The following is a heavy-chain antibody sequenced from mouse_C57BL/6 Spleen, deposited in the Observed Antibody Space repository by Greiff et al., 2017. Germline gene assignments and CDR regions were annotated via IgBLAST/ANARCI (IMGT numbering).Heavy chain of an antibody. CDR3: ARRGIYYDYDGYAMDY. V-gene: IGHV1-50*01. CDR2: IDPSASYT. Sequence: VQLQPPWAELVKPGASVKLSCKASGYTFTSYWMQWVKQRPGQGLEWIGVIDPSASYTNYNQKFMGKATLTVDPSSSTAYMQLSSLTSEGSAGYYCARRGIYYDYDGYAMDYWGQGTSVTVSS. J-gene: IGHJ4*01. D-gene: IGHD2-4*01. CDR1: GYTFTSYW.